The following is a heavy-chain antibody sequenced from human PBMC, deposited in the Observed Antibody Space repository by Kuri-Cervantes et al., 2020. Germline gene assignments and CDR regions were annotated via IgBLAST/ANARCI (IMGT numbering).Heavy chain of an antibody. CDR1: GYTFTSYD. V-gene: IGHV1-18*01. D-gene: IGHD2-15*01. CDR2: ISAYNGNT. J-gene: IGHJ4*02. CDR3: ARDRSSRDFDY. Sequence: ASVKVSCKASGYTFTSYDINWVRQATGQGLEWMGWISAYNGNTNYAQKLQGRVTMTTDTSTSTAYMELRSLRSDDTAVYYCARDRSSRDFDYWGQGTLVTVSS.